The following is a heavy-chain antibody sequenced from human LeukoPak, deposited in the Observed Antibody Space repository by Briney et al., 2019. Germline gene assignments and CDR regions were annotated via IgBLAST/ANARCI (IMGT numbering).Heavy chain of an antibody. CDR3: AGHVPYYYDSRPTYYYYYMDV. Sequence: PGGSLRLSCAASGFTVSSNYMSWVRQAPGKGLEWVSVIYSGGSTYYADSVKGRFTISRDNSKNTLYLQMNSLRAEDTAMYYCAGHVPYYYDSRPTYYYYYMDVWGKGTTVTVSS. CDR2: IYSGGST. J-gene: IGHJ6*03. CDR1: GFTVSSNY. V-gene: IGHV3-53*01. D-gene: IGHD3-22*01.